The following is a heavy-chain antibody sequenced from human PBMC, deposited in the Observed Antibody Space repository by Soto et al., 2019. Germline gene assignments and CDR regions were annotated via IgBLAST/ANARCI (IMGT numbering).Heavy chain of an antibody. Sequence: GGSLRLSCAASGFTFSSYWMSWVRQALGKGLEWVANIKQDGSEKYYVDSVKGRFTISRDNAKNSLYLQMNSLRAEDTAVYYCARESSITIFGVVIVAGMDVWGQGTTVTVSS. CDR2: IKQDGSEK. J-gene: IGHJ6*02. V-gene: IGHV3-7*05. D-gene: IGHD3-3*01. CDR1: GFTFSSYW. CDR3: ARESSITIFGVVIVAGMDV.